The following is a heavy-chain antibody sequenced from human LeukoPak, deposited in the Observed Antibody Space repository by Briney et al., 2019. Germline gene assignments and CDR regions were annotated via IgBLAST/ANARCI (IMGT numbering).Heavy chain of an antibody. Sequence: GGSLRLSCAASGFTFNINGMSWVRQAPGKGLGWVSAISGSGDRTYYGDSVKGRFTISRDNSKNTLYLQMNSLRVEDTAVYYCAKDSASSWYYLDSWGQGTLVTVSS. D-gene: IGHD6-13*01. CDR3: AKDSASSWYYLDS. CDR2: ISGSGDRT. CDR1: GFTFNING. J-gene: IGHJ4*02. V-gene: IGHV3-23*01.